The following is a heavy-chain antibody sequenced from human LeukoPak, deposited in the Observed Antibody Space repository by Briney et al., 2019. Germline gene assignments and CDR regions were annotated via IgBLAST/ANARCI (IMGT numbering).Heavy chain of an antibody. J-gene: IGHJ4*02. CDR1: GFTXTSSV. Sequence: TSVKVSCKASGFTXTSSVVQWVRQARGQRLEWIGWIVVGSGNTNYAQKFQERVTITRDMSTSTAYMELSSLRFEDTAVYYCAADRAGSYLRFVYWGQGTPVTVSS. CDR2: IVVGSGNT. CDR3: AADRAGSYLRFVY. V-gene: IGHV1-58*01. D-gene: IGHD3-10*01.